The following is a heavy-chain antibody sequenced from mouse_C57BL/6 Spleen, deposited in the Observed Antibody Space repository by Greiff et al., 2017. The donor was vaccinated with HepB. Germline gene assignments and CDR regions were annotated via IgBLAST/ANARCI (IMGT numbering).Heavy chain of an antibody. Sequence: DVQLQESGPGLVKPSQSLSLTCSVTGYSITSGYYWNWIRQFPGNKLEWMGDISYDGSNNYNPSLKNRISITRDTSKNQFFLKLNSVTTEDTATYYCASSYYDYDGYAMDYWGQGTSVTVSS. CDR3: ASSYYDYDGYAMDY. CDR2: ISYDGSN. V-gene: IGHV3-6*01. J-gene: IGHJ4*01. D-gene: IGHD2-4*01. CDR1: GYSITSGYY.